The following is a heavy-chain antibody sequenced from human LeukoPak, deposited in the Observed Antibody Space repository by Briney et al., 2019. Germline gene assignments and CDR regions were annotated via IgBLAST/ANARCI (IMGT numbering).Heavy chain of an antibody. J-gene: IGHJ3*02. D-gene: IGHD3-16*02. Sequence: SETLSLTCTVSGGSVSSGSYYWSWIRQPPGKGLEWIGYIYYSGSTNYNPSLKSRVTISVDTSKNQFSLKLSSVTAADTAEYYCARGSFGGVIPQDDAFDIWGQGTMVTVSS. CDR1: GGSVSSGSYY. V-gene: IGHV4-61*01. CDR3: ARGSFGGVIPQDDAFDI. CDR2: IYYSGST.